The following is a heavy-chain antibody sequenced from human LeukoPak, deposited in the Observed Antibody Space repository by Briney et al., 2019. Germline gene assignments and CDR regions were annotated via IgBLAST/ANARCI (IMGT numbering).Heavy chain of an antibody. J-gene: IGHJ4*02. Sequence: ASVKVSCKASGYTFTGYYVHWVRQAPGQGLEWMGWINPNSGGTNYAQKLQGRVTMTTDTSTSTAYMELRSLRSDDTAVYYCARDRLRGAVPATPRFDYWGQGTLVTVSS. CDR1: GYTFTGYY. CDR3: ARDRLRGAVPATPRFDY. CDR2: INPNSGGT. V-gene: IGHV1-2*02. D-gene: IGHD2-15*01.